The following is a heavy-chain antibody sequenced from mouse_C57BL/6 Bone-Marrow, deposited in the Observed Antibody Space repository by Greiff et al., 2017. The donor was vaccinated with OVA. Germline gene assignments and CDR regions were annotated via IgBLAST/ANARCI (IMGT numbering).Heavy chain of an antibody. Sequence: VQLQQSGAELVRPGASVKLSCKASGYTFTDYYINWVKQRPGQGLEWIARIYPGSGNTYYNEKFKGKATLTAEKSSSTAYMQLSSLTSEDSAVYFCARLYGYDDYFDYWGQGTTLTVSS. CDR3: ARLYGYDDYFDY. CDR2: IYPGSGNT. J-gene: IGHJ2*01. V-gene: IGHV1-76*01. CDR1: GYTFTDYY. D-gene: IGHD2-2*01.